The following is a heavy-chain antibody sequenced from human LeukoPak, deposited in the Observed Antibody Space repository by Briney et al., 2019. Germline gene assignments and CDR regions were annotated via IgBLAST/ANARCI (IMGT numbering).Heavy chain of an antibody. CDR1: GGSISSYY. J-gene: IGHJ4*02. CDR3: ARGRTGYSGYGVIGLPEN. CDR2: IYYSGST. Sequence: SETLSLTCTVSGGSISSYYWSWVRQPPGKGLEWVGYIYYSGSTNYNPSLKSRVTISVDTSKNQFSLKLSSVTAADTAVYYCARGRTGYSGYGVIGLPENWGQGTLVTVSS. V-gene: IGHV4-59*01. D-gene: IGHD5-12*01.